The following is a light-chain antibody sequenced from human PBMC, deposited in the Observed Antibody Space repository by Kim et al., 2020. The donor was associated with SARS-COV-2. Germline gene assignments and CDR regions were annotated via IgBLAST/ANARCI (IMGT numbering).Light chain of an antibody. J-gene: IGKJ1*01. CDR3: QKYNSAPWT. CDR1: QDISNY. CDR2: AAS. Sequence: GERVTITCRGRQDISNYVDWFQQRPGNPPKLLNYAASALKEGVPSRVRGSGYGTGFTHTIRSLQPEDAATDYCQKYNSAPWTFGQGTKVDIK. V-gene: IGKV1-27*01.